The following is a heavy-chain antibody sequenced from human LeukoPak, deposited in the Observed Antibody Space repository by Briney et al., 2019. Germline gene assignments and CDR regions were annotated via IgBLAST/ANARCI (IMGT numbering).Heavy chain of an antibody. CDR3: ARVVSDSGYEFDY. Sequence: ASVEVSCKASGYTFTSYYIHWVRQAPGQGLEWLGIINPSGGSTSYAQKFQGRVTMTRDTSTSTVYMELSSLRSEDTAVYYCARVVSDSGYEFDYWGQGTLVTVSS. J-gene: IGHJ4*02. CDR2: INPSGGST. D-gene: IGHD5-12*01. CDR1: GYTFTSYY. V-gene: IGHV1-46*01.